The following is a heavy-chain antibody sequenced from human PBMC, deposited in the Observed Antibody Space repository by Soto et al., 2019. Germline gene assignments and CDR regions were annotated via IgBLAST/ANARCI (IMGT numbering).Heavy chain of an antibody. CDR3: AKDTLMFGPSAISDWFDP. J-gene: IGHJ5*02. CDR2: ISVYSGNT. V-gene: IGHV1-18*01. CDR1: GYTFTSYG. Sequence: GASVKVSCKASGYTFTSYGISWVRQAPGQGLEWMGWISVYSGNTNYAQKLQGRVTITTDTSTSTAYMELSSLRSDDTAVYYCAKDTLMFGPSAISDWFDPWGQGTLVTVSS. D-gene: IGHD2-2*02.